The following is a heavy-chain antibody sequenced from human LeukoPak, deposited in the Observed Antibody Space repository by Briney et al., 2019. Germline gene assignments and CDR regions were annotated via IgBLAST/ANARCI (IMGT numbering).Heavy chain of an antibody. D-gene: IGHD1-20*01. Sequence: GGSLRLSCAASGFTFTNAWMNWVRQAPGKGLEWVGRIKSKADGETIDYAAPVKGRFTFSRDDSKNMLYMQMNSLKSEDTAVYYCSTLTSRGLSDSWGQGTLVTVSS. J-gene: IGHJ4*02. CDR1: GFTFTNAW. V-gene: IGHV3-15*07. CDR2: IKSKADGETI. CDR3: STLTSRGLSDS.